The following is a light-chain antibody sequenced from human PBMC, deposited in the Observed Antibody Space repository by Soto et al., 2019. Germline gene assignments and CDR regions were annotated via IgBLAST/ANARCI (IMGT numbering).Light chain of an antibody. J-gene: IGLJ2*01. CDR1: SSNIGTGYY. V-gene: IGLV1-40*01. CDR3: QSYDRSLSGSV. Sequence: QSVLTQPPSVSGAPGQRVTISCIGSSSNIGTGYYVHWYQQLPGTAPKLLIYGDSNRHSGVPDRFSGSRSGTSASLAITGLQAEDEADYYCQSYDRSLSGSVFGGGTKVTVL. CDR2: GDS.